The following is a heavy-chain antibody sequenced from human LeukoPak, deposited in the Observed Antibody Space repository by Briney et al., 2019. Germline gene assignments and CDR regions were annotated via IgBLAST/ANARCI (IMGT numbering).Heavy chain of an antibody. D-gene: IGHD2-2*02. J-gene: IGHJ6*03. CDR3: AREFRVVVPAAIFYYYYYMDV. CDR2: IWYDGSNK. CDR1: GFTFSSYG. Sequence: GRSLRLSCAASGFTFSSYGMHWVRQALGKGLEWVAVIWYDGSNKYYADSVKGRFTISRDNSKNTLYLQMNSLRAEDTAVYYCAREFRVVVPAAIFYYYYYMDVWAKGPRSPSP. V-gene: IGHV3-33*01.